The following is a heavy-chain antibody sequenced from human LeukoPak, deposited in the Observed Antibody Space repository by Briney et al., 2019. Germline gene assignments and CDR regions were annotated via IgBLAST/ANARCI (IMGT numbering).Heavy chain of an antibody. Sequence: GGSLRLSCAASGFTFSSYGMHWVRQAPGKGLEWVAFIRYDGSNKYYADSVKGRFTISRDNSKNTLYLQMNSLRAEDTAVYYCAKASDNVMVVAATGQDYYMDVWGKGTTVTISS. J-gene: IGHJ6*03. V-gene: IGHV3-30*02. CDR3: AKASDNVMVVAATGQDYYMDV. D-gene: IGHD2-15*01. CDR1: GFTFSSYG. CDR2: IRYDGSNK.